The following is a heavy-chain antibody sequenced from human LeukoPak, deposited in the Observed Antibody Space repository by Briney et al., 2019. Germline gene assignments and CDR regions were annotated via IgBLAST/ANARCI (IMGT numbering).Heavy chain of an antibody. J-gene: IGHJ4*02. D-gene: IGHD6-13*01. CDR1: GYTFTSYY. Sequence: GASVKVSCKASGYTFTSYYMHWVRQAPGQGLEWMGIINPSGGSTSYAQKFQGRVTMTRDTSISTAYMELSRLRSDDTAVYYCAKDQQGDLDYWGQGTLVTVSS. CDR3: AKDQQGDLDY. CDR2: INPSGGST. V-gene: IGHV1-46*01.